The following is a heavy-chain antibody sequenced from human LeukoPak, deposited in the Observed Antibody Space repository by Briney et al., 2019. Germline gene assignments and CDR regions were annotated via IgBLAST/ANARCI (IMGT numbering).Heavy chain of an antibody. V-gene: IGHV3-23*01. D-gene: IGHD3-3*01. CDR1: GFTFSSYA. Sequence: GGSLRLSCAASGFTFSSYAMSWVRQAPGKGLEWVSAISGSGGSTYYADSVKGRFTISRDNSKNTLYLQMNSLRAEDTAVYYCAKVLNYYDFWSGYYFKESELLYYYYYGMDVWGQGTTVTVSS. CDR3: AKVLNYYDFWSGYYFKESELLYYYYYGMDV. J-gene: IGHJ6*02. CDR2: ISGSGGST.